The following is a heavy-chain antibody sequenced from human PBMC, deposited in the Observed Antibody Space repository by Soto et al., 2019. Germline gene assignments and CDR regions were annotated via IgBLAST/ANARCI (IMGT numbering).Heavy chain of an antibody. V-gene: IGHV3-73*01. D-gene: IGHD3-16*01. CDR1: GFTFSGSA. CDR2: IRSKANNYAT. Sequence: EVQLVESGGGLVQPGGSLKLSCAASGFTFSGSAMHWVRQASGKGLEWVGRIRSKANNYATAYAASVKGRFIISRDDSKNTAYLQMTSRKTEDTAVYYCTSQRRGTVDYWGQGTLVTVSS. CDR3: TSQRRGTVDY. J-gene: IGHJ4*02.